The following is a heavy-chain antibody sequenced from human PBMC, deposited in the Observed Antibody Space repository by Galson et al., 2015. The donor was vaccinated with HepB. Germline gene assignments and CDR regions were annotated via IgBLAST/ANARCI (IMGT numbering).Heavy chain of an antibody. CDR2: ISWNSGSI. CDR1: GFTFDDYA. V-gene: IGHV3-9*01. J-gene: IGHJ4*02. D-gene: IGHD4-17*01. Sequence: SLRLSCAASGFTFDDYAMHWVRQAPGKGLEWVSGISWNSGSIGYADSVKGRFTISRDNAKNSLYLQMNSLRAEDAALYYCAKDMSPRYGDYVPYYFDYWGQGTLVTVSS. CDR3: AKDMSPRYGDYVPYYFDY.